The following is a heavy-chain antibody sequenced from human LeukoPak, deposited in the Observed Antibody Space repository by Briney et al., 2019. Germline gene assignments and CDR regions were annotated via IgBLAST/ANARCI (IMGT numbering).Heavy chain of an antibody. CDR2: IYYSGST. D-gene: IGHD3-22*01. Sequence: SETLSLTCTVSGGSISSGGYYWSWIRQHPGKGLEWIGYIYYSGSTYYNPSLKSRVTISVDTSKNQFSLKLSSVTAADTAVYYCAGSYYYDSSGYLGWFDPWGQGTLVTVSS. CDR3: AGSYYYDSSGYLGWFDP. J-gene: IGHJ5*02. V-gene: IGHV4-31*03. CDR1: GGSISSGGYY.